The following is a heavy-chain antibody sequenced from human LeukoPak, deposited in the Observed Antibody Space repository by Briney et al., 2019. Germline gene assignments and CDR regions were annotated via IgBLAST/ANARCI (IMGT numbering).Heavy chain of an antibody. CDR3: AREGNWNYNPALDV. D-gene: IGHD1-7*01. CDR2: INHSGST. Sequence: SETLSLTCAVYGGSFSGYYWSWIRQPPGKGLEWIGEINHSGSTNYNPSLKSRATISVDTSKNQFSLKLSSVTAADTAVYYCAREGNWNYNPALDVWGKGTTVTVSS. J-gene: IGHJ6*04. V-gene: IGHV4-34*01. CDR1: GGSFSGYY.